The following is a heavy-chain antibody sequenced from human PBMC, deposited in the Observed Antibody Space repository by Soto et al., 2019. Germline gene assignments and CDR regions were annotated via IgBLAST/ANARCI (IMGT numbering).Heavy chain of an antibody. D-gene: IGHD3-10*01. CDR3: AICYGSGSYYGAYYFDY. Sequence: GGSLRLSCAASGFTFSSYSMNWVRQAPGKGLEWVSYISSSSSTIYYADSVKGRFTISRDNAKNSLYLQMNSLRDEDTAVYYCAICYGSGSYYGAYYFDYWGQGTLVTVSS. J-gene: IGHJ4*02. CDR1: GFTFSSYS. CDR2: ISSSSSTI. V-gene: IGHV3-48*02.